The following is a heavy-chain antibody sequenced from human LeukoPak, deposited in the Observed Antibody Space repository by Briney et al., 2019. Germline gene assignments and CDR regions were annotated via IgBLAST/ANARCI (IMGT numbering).Heavy chain of an antibody. CDR3: ARGGHSSGYSTY. D-gene: IGHD3-22*01. CDR1: GFTFSSYS. J-gene: IGHJ4*02. Sequence: GGSLRLSCAASGFTFSSYSMNWVRQAPGKGLEWVSSISSSSSYIYYADSVKGRFTISRDNAKNSLYLQMNSLRAEDTAVYYCARGGHSSGYSTYWGQGTLVTVSS. V-gene: IGHV3-21*01. CDR2: ISSSSSYI.